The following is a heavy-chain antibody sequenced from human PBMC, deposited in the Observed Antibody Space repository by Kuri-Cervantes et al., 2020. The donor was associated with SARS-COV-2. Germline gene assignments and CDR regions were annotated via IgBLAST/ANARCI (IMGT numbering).Heavy chain of an antibody. CDR2: ISGSGGST. D-gene: IGHD1-1*01. CDR1: GFTFSSYA. V-gene: IGHV3-23*01. CDR3: ARLSLEPFES. Sequence: ETLSLTCAASGFTFSSYAMSWVRQAPGKGLEWVSAISGSGGSTYYADSVKGRFTISRDNSKNTLYLQMNSLRAEDTAVYYCARLSLEPFESSGQGTLVTVSS. J-gene: IGHJ4*02.